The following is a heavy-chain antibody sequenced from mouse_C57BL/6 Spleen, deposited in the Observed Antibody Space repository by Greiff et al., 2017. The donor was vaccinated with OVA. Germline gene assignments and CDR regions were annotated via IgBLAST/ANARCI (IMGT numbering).Heavy chain of an antibody. J-gene: IGHJ4*01. Sequence: DVKLVESGGGLVKPGGSLKLSCAASGFTFSSYAMSWVRQTPEKRLEWVATISDGGSYTYYPDNVKGRFTISRDNAKNNLYLQMSHLKSEDTAMYYCARDLPYYYAMDYWGQGTSVTVSS. CDR1: GFTFSSYA. D-gene: IGHD2-1*01. CDR2: ISDGGSYT. CDR3: ARDLPYYYAMDY. V-gene: IGHV5-4*01.